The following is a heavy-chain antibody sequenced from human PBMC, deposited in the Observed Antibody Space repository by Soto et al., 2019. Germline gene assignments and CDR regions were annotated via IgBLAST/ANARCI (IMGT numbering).Heavy chain of an antibody. CDR3: ARLNPHGSGSYPPYYFDY. D-gene: IGHD3-10*01. Sequence: PGESLKISCKGSGYSFTSYWIGWVRQMPGKGLEWMGIIYPGDSDTRYSPSFQGQVTISADKSISTAYLQWSSLKASDTAMYYCARLNPHGSGSYPPYYFDYWGQGTLVTVSS. CDR2: IYPGDSDT. J-gene: IGHJ4*02. V-gene: IGHV5-51*01. CDR1: GYSFTSYW.